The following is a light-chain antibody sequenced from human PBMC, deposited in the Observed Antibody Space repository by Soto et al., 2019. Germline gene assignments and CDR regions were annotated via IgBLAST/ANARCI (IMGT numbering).Light chain of an antibody. J-gene: IGLJ3*02. V-gene: IGLV3-21*02. CDR2: DDS. CDR1: NIGSKS. CDR3: QVWDRSSNHWV. Sequence: SYEPTQPPSVSVAPGQTATVTCGGRNIGSKSVHWYQQKPGQAPVLVVHDDSDRPSGIPGRFSGSNSGDTATLTISGVEAGDEADYYCQVWDRSSNHWVFGGGTKLTVL.